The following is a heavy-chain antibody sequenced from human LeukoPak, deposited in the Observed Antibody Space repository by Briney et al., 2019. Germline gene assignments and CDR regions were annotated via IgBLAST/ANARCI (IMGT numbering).Heavy chain of an antibody. D-gene: IGHD3-22*01. Sequence: PSETLSLTCAVYGGSFSGYYWSWIRQPPGKGLEWIGEINHSGSTNYNPSLKSRVTISVDTSKNQFSLKLSSVTAADTAVYYCARVRCYYDSSGLDYWGQGTLVTVSS. CDR1: GGSFSGYY. J-gene: IGHJ4*02. CDR3: ARVRCYYDSSGLDY. V-gene: IGHV4-34*01. CDR2: INHSGST.